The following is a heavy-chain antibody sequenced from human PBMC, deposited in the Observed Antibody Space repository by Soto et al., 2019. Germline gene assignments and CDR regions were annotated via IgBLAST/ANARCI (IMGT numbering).Heavy chain of an antibody. J-gene: IGHJ4*02. CDR2: IYDSGNT. D-gene: IGHD6-13*01. V-gene: IGHV4-30-2*01. CDR1: GGSISGTTYS. CDR3: ARGQGAAAGHSNFDY. Sequence: QLQLQESGSGLVKPSQTLSLTCAVSGGSISGTTYSWSWIRQPPGKGLEWIGYIYDSGNTYYNPSLKSPFSISVDRSKNPFSLKLSSVTAADTVVYYCARGQGAAAGHSNFDYWGQGALVTVSS.